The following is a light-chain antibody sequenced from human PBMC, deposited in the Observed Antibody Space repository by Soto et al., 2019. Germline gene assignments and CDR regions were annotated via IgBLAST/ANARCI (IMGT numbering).Light chain of an antibody. CDR2: KAS. J-gene: IGKJ1*01. Sequence: DIQMTQPPSTLSASVGDRVTITCRASQSISSWLAWYQQKPGKAPKLLIYKASSLESGVPSRFSGSGSGTEFTLTISSLQPDDFATYYCQHYNSYWTFGQGTKVEIK. CDR3: QHYNSYWT. CDR1: QSISSW. V-gene: IGKV1-5*03.